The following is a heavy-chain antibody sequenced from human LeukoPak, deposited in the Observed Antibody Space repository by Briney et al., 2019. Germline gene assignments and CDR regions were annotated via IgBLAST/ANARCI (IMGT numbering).Heavy chain of an antibody. Sequence: PGGSLRLSCAASGFTFSSYAMHWVRQAPGKGLEWVAVISYDGSNKYYADSVKGRFTISRDNSKNTLYLQMNSLRAEDTAVYYWRRDFSAMFKTWGQGTLVTAPS. J-gene: IGHJ5*02. D-gene: IGHD5-18*01. CDR3: RRDFSAMFKT. V-gene: IGHV3-30*04. CDR2: ISYDGSNK. CDR1: GFTFSSYA.